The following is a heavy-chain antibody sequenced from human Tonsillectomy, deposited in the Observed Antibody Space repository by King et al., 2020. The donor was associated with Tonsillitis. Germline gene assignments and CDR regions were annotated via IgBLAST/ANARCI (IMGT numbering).Heavy chain of an antibody. D-gene: IGHD3-22*01. J-gene: IGHJ5*02. Sequence: VQLVESGGGLVQPGGSLRLSCSASGFTFSSYAMHWVRQAPGKGLEYVSGISSDGGSTYYADSVKGRITISRDNSKNTLYLQMSSLRAEDTAVYYCVKVSLTYYYDSSAYTAWGQGTLVTVSS. V-gene: IGHV3-64D*06. CDR3: VKVSLTYYYDSSAYTA. CDR2: ISSDGGST. CDR1: GFTFSSYA.